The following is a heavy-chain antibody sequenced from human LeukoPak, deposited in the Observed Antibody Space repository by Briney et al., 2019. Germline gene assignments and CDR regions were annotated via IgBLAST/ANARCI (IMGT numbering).Heavy chain of an antibody. J-gene: IGHJ4*02. CDR2: IYYSGST. CDR1: GYSISSGYY. CDR3: ARVATTTNPPQRPFDY. D-gene: IGHD5-12*01. V-gene: IGHV4-38-2*01. Sequence: PSETLSLTCAVSGYSISSGYYWCWIRQPPGKGLEWIGSIYYSGSTYYNPSLKSRVTISVDTSKNQFSLKLSSVTAADTAVYYCARVATTTNPPQRPFDYWGQGTLVTVSS.